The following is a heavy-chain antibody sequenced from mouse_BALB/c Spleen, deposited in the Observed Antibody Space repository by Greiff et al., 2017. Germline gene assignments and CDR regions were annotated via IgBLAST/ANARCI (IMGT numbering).Heavy chain of an antibody. V-gene: IGHV2-9*02. D-gene: IGHD4-1*02. Sequence: VQLQESGPGLVAPSQSLSITCTVSGFSLTSYGVHWVRQPPGKGLEWLGVIWAGGSTNYNSALMSRLSISKDNSKSQVFLKMNSLQTDDTAMYYCARERGSPTGGWFAYWGQGTLVTVSA. CDR2: IWAGGST. CDR3: ARERGSPTGGWFAY. CDR1: GFSLTSYG. J-gene: IGHJ3*01.